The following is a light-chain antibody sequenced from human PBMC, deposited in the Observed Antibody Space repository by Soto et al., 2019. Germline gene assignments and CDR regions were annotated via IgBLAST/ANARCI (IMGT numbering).Light chain of an antibody. CDR1: QSAGTN. V-gene: IGKV3-15*01. CDR2: GAS. Sequence: EIVMTQSPATLSVSPGARATLSCRASQSAGTNLAWYQQKPGQAPRLLIYGASTRATGIPARFSGSGSGTEFTLTISSLQSEDFAVYYCQHYNNWPAWTFGQGTKVEIK. J-gene: IGKJ1*01. CDR3: QHYNNWPAWT.